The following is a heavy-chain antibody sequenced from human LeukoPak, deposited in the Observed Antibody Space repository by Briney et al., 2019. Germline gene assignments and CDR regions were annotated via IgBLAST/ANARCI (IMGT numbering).Heavy chain of an antibody. V-gene: IGHV4-34*01. CDR1: GGSFSGYY. D-gene: IGHD5-24*01. J-gene: IGHJ5*02. CDR2: INHSGST. Sequence: KPSETLSPTCAVYGGSFSGYYWSWIRQPPGKGLEWIGEINHSGSTNYNPSLKSRVTISVDTSKNQFSLKLSSVTAADTAVYYCARGKGDGYNFNWFDPWGQGTLVTVSS. CDR3: ARGKGDGYNFNWFDP.